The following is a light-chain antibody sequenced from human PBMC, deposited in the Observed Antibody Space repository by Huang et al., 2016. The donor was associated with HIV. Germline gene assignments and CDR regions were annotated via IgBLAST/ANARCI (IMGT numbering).Light chain of an antibody. V-gene: IGKV3-15*01. J-gene: IGKJ2*01. Sequence: DIVLTQSPATLSVSPGERATLSCRESQGVSNYLAWFQQKPAQPPRLLIYVASARATGIPARFSCTVSGTAFTLTISSLQSEDFAVYYCQQYNDWYTFGQGTKLEI. CDR1: QGVSNY. CDR3: QQYNDWYT. CDR2: VAS.